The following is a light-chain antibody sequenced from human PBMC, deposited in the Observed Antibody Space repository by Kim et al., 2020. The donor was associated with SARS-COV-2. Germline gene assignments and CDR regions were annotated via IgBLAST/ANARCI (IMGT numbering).Light chain of an antibody. CDR1: QSVLYSSNNKSY. J-gene: IGKJ1*01. Sequence: DIVMTQSPDSLAVSLGERATINCKSSQSVLYSSNNKSYLAWYQQKPGQPPKLLIYWASTRESGVPDRFSGSGSGTDFTLTISSLQAEDVAVYYCQQYYSTPWTFGQETKVDIK. V-gene: IGKV4-1*01. CDR2: WAS. CDR3: QQYYSTPWT.